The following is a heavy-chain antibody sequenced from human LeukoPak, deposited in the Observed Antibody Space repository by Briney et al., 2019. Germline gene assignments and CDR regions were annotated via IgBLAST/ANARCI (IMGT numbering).Heavy chain of an antibody. J-gene: IGHJ4*02. V-gene: IGHV1-46*01. CDR2: INPTGGGNK. CDR3: AGVLTVAGIFDY. Sequence: ASVKVSCKAFGYTFSSYYMHWVRQAPGQGLEWMGIINPTGGGNKRYAQKFQGRVTITADESTSTAYMELSSLRSEDTAVYYCAGVLTVAGIFDYWGQGTLVTVSS. D-gene: IGHD6-19*01. CDR1: GYTFSSYY.